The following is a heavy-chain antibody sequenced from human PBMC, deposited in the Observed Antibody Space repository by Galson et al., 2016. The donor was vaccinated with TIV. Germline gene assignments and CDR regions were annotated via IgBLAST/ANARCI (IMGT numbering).Heavy chain of an antibody. CDR1: GYSFTNYW. D-gene: IGHD3-10*01. V-gene: IGHV5-10-1*01. CDR2: IDSRDSYT. Sequence: KVSCKTSGYSFTNYWITWVRQMPGKGLEWMGRIDSRDSYTNYSPTFEGHVTISTDKSISTAYLQWTSLKASDSAIYYCARSASAGSGWVDPWGQGTLVTVSS. CDR3: ARSASAGSGWVDP. J-gene: IGHJ5*02.